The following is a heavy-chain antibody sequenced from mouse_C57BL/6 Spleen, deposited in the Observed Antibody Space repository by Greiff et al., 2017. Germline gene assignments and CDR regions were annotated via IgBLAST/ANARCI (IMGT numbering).Heavy chain of an antibody. V-gene: IGHV1-7*01. D-gene: IGHD1-1*01. J-gene: IGHJ1*03. CDR1: GYTFTSYW. CDR2: INPSSGYT. Sequence: QVQLKQSGAELAQPGASVKLSCMASGYTFTSYWMHWVNQRPGQGLEWIGYINPSSGYTTYNQKFKDKATLTADKSSSTAYMHLSSLTYEDSAVYYCARNSDYYGSSYWYFDVWGTGTTVTVSS. CDR3: ARNSDYYGSSYWYFDV.